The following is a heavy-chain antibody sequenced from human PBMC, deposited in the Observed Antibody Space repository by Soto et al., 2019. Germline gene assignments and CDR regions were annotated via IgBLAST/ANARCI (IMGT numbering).Heavy chain of an antibody. CDR2: IYYSGST. V-gene: IGHV4-59*01. D-gene: IGHD6-13*01. CDR1: GGSISSYY. J-gene: IGHJ5*02. Sequence: SETLSLTCTVSGGSISSYYWSRIRQPPGKGLEWIGYIYYSGSTNYNPSLKSRVTISVDTSKNQFSLKLSSVTAADTAVYYCARDYGVGSSRKTTNWFDPWGQGTLVTVSS. CDR3: ARDYGVGSSRKTTNWFDP.